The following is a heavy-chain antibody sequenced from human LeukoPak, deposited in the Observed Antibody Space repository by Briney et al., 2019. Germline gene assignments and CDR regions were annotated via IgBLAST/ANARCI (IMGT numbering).Heavy chain of an antibody. CDR3: AKDYRDSSGAYYYMDV. Sequence: PGESLRLSCAASGFTFSRYAMSWVRQAPGKELEWVSAISDSGGSTNYADSVKGRFTISRDNSKNTLYLQMNSLRAEDTAIYYCAKDYRDSSGAYYYMDVWGKGTTVTVSS. V-gene: IGHV3-23*01. CDR2: ISDSGGST. CDR1: GFTFSRYA. J-gene: IGHJ6*03. D-gene: IGHD3-22*01.